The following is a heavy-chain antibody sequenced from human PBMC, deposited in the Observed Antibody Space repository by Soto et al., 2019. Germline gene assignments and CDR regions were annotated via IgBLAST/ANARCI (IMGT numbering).Heavy chain of an antibody. CDR2: ISSSSSYI. Sequence: GGSLRLSCAASGFTFSSYSMNWVRQAPGKGLEWVSSISSSSSYIYYADSVKGRFTISRDNAKNSLYLQMNSLRAEDTAVYYCARAGGYSGSYYGSFNFDYWGQGTLVTVSS. D-gene: IGHD1-26*01. CDR3: ARAGGYSGSYYGSFNFDY. CDR1: GFTFSSYS. V-gene: IGHV3-21*01. J-gene: IGHJ4*02.